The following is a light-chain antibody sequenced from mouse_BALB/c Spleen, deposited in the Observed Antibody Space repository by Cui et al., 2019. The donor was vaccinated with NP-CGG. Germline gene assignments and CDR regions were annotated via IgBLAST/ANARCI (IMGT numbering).Light chain of an antibody. CDR1: TGPITTSNY. CDR3: ALWYSNHWV. J-gene: IGLJ1*01. V-gene: IGLV1*01. Sequence: QAVVTQESALTTSPGETVTLTSRSTTGPITTSNYANWVQEKPDHLFTGLIGGSKNRAPGVPARFSGSLIGDKAALTITGAQTEDEAIYFCALWYSNHWVFGGGTKLTVL. CDR2: GSK.